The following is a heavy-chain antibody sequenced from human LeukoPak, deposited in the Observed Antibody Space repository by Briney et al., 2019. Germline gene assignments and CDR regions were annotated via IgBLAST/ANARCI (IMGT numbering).Heavy chain of an antibody. CDR1: GFTLSDYY. Sequence: PGGSLRLSCAASGFTLSDYYMNWIRQAPGKGLEWVSYISGSSSYIYYADSVKGRFTISRDNAKNSLYLQMNSLRAEDTAVYYCARAETTVTRPHWFDPWGQGTLVTVSS. CDR3: ARAETTVTRPHWFDP. J-gene: IGHJ5*02. D-gene: IGHD4-17*01. CDR2: ISGSSSYI. V-gene: IGHV3-11*04.